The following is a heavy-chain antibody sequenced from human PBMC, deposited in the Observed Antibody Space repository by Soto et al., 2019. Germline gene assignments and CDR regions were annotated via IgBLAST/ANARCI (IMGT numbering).Heavy chain of an antibody. D-gene: IGHD4-17*01. Sequence: QITLKESGPTLVKPTQTLTLTCTFSGFSLSTSGVGVGWIRQPPGKALEWLTIIYWDDDKRYSPSLKSRLTITKDTSKNQVVLTMTYMDPVDTATYYCAHRRSTVTKAEYFQHWGQGTLVTVSS. CDR1: GFSLSTSGVG. CDR2: IYWDDDK. V-gene: IGHV2-5*02. J-gene: IGHJ1*01. CDR3: AHRRSTVTKAEYFQH.